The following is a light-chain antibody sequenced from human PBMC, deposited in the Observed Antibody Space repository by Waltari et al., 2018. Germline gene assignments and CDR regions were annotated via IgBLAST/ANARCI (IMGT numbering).Light chain of an antibody. CDR1: QSISSW. CDR2: KTS. Sequence: DIQMTQSPSTLSASVGDRVTITCRASQSISSWLAWYQQKPGKAPNLLIYKTSRLESGVPSRFSGSGSETEFTLTISSLQPDDFATYYCQQYHSYPYTFGQGTKLEIK. J-gene: IGKJ2*01. V-gene: IGKV1-5*03. CDR3: QQYHSYPYT.